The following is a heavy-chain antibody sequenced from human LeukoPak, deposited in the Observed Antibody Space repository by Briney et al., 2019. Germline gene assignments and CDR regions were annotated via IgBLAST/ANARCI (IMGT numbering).Heavy chain of an antibody. Sequence: GRSPRLSCAASGFTFRIYAMHWVRQAPGKGLEWVAVISYDGNTKYYADSVEGRFTIFRDNSKDTLYLEMHSLRAEDTAMYYCARGYCGSDSCYGDYYYYGMDVWGQGTTVTVSS. CDR1: GFTFRIYA. CDR3: ARGYCGSDSCYGDYYYYGMDV. CDR2: ISYDGNTK. V-gene: IGHV3-30*04. D-gene: IGHD2-2*01. J-gene: IGHJ6*02.